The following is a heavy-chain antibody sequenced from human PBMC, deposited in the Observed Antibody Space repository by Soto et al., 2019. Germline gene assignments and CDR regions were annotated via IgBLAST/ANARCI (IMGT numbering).Heavy chain of an antibody. V-gene: IGHV1-69*01. D-gene: IGHD3-3*01. CDR3: ARVRRITIFGVVTEFDY. CDR2: IIPIFGTA. Sequence: QVQLVQSGAEVKKPGSSVKVSCKASGGTFSSYAISWVRQAPGQGLEGMGGIIPIFGTANYAQKFQGRVTITADESTSTAYMELSSLRSEDTAVYYCARVRRITIFGVVTEFDYWGQGTLVTVSS. J-gene: IGHJ4*02. CDR1: GGTFSSYA.